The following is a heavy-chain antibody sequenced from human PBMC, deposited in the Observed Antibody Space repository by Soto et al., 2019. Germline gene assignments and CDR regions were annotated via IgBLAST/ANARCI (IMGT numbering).Heavy chain of an antibody. D-gene: IGHD3-10*01. CDR1: GFTFSSSA. J-gene: IGHJ6*02. CDR2: ISGSGAST. CDR3: TRTDKMVRGVKLGMDV. Sequence: EVPLLESGGGLVQPGGSLRLSCAASGFTFSSSAMSWVRQAPGQRQQWVSGISGSGASTYYPDNVKGRFIASSDNAENTLYLQIKSLSTEDTATYYCTRTDKMVRGVKLGMDVWGQGTTVTVS. V-gene: IGHV3-23*01.